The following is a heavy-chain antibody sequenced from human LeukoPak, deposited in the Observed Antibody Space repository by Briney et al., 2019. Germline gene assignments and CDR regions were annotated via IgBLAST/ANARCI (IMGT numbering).Heavy chain of an antibody. CDR2: INSDGSST. CDR3: AKDGDWGSGWAFDI. J-gene: IGHJ3*02. D-gene: IGHD7-27*01. CDR1: GFIFSSYW. Sequence: GGSLRLSCAAYGFIFSSYWMHWDRQAPGKGLVWVSRINSDGSSTSYADSVKGRFTISRDNAKNTLYLQMNSLRAEDTAVYYCAKDGDWGSGWAFDIWGQGAMVTVSS. V-gene: IGHV3-74*01.